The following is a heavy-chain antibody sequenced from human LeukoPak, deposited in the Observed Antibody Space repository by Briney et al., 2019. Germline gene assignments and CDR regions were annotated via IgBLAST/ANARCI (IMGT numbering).Heavy chain of an antibody. CDR1: GGSLSCYY. J-gene: IGHJ4*02. CDR2: IYYSGSP. CDR3: ARGAESGSYYFDY. D-gene: IGHD3-10*01. Sequence: SETLSLTCTVAGGSLSCYYWSWIRQPPGKGLEWIGYIYYSGSPNYNPCLKSRVTISVDTSKNQYSLKLSTVTAADTAVYYCARGAESGSYYFDYWGQRTLVTVSS. V-gene: IGHV4-59*01.